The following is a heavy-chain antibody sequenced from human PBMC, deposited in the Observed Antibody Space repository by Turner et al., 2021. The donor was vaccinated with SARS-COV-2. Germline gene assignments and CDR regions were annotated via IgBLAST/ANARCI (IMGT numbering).Heavy chain of an antibody. D-gene: IGHD3-10*01. CDR2: IWYDGSNK. CDR3: ARDLFQDYGSGSYRLDN. V-gene: IGHV3-33*01. CDR1: GFTFSSYG. J-gene: IGHJ4*02. Sequence: QVPLVESGGGVVQPGRSLRLSCSASGFTFSSYGMHWVRQAPGKGLEWVAVIWYDGSNKYYADSVKGRFTISRDNSKNTLYLQMNSLRAEDTAVYYCARDLFQDYGSGSYRLDNWGQGTLVTVSS.